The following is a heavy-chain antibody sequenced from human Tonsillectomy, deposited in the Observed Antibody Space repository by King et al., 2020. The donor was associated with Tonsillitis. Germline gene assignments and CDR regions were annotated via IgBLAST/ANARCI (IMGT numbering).Heavy chain of an antibody. V-gene: IGHV3-74*02. CDR2: INGDGSSI. Sequence: VQLVQSGGGLVQPGGSLRLSCAASGFPFSSHWMHWVRQVPGKGLVWVSRINGDGSSIKYADSVKGRFAISRDNAKNTLYLQMNSLKVEDTAVYYCARLMGNFDYWGQGTLVTVSS. J-gene: IGHJ4*02. D-gene: IGHD3-10*01. CDR1: GFPFSSHW. CDR3: ARLMGNFDY.